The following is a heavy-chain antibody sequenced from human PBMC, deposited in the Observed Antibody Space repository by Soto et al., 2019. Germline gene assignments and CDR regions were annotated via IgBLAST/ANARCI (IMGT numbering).Heavy chain of an antibody. J-gene: IGHJ5*02. CDR3: ARLRHCSGGSCYGNWFDP. D-gene: IGHD2-15*01. V-gene: IGHV1-3*01. CDR2: INAGNGNT. CDR1: GYTFTSYA. Sequence: GASVKVSCKASGYTFTSYAMHCVRQAPGQRLEWMGWINAGNGNTKYSQKFQGRVTITRDTSASTAYMELSSLRSEDAAVYYCARLRHCSGGSCYGNWFDPWGQGTLVTVSS.